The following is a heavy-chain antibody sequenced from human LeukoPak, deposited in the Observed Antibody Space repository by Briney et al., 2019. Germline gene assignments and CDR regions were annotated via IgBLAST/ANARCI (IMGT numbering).Heavy chain of an antibody. CDR3: ATRGWFGDFDY. CDR2: IYYSGSI. J-gene: IGHJ4*02. D-gene: IGHD3-10*01. CDR1: GGSISSGDYY. V-gene: IGHV4-30-4*01. Sequence: SETLSLTCTVSGGSISSGDYYWSWIRQPPGKGLEWIGYIYYSGSIYYNPSLKSRLTISVDTSKNQFSLKLSSVTAEDTAVYYCATRGWFGDFDYWGQGPLVTVSS.